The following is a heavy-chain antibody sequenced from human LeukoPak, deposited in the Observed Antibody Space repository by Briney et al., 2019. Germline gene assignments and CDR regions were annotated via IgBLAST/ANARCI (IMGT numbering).Heavy chain of an antibody. CDR1: GFTFSSYG. CDR3: AKEPLYYDILTGYYNPHYFDY. Sequence: GGSLRLSCAASGFTFSSYGMHWVRQAPGKGLEWVAVISYDGSNKYYADSVKGRFTISRDNSKNTLYLQMNSLRAEDTAVYYCAKEPLYYDILTGYYNPHYFDYWGQGTLVTVSS. D-gene: IGHD3-9*01. CDR2: ISYDGSNK. V-gene: IGHV3-30*18. J-gene: IGHJ4*02.